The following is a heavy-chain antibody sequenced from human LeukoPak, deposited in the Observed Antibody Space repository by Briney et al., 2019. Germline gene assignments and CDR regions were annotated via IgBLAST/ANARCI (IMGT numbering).Heavy chain of an antibody. CDR2: IYYSGST. D-gene: IGHD3-3*01. CDR1: GGSISSGDYY. CDR3: ARARWPSGVVINFDY. Sequence: SQTLSLTCTVSGGSISSGDYYWSWIRQPPGKGLEWIGYIYYSGSTYYNPSLKSRVTISVDTSKNQFSLKLSSVTAADTAVYYCARARWPSGVVINFDYWGQGTLVTVSS. V-gene: IGHV4-30-4*08. J-gene: IGHJ4*02.